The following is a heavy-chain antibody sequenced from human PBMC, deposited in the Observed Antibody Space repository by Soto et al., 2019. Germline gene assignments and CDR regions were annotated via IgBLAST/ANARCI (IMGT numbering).Heavy chain of an antibody. J-gene: IGHJ2*01. V-gene: IGHV4-31*11. D-gene: IGHD4-4*01. CDR1: GGSISSGGHY. CDR2: ISSSGST. CDR3: ARSSQSWFFDL. Sequence: QVQLQESGPGLLKPSQTLSLACAVSGGSISSGGHYWSWIRQHSEKGLEWIGYISSSGSTYHNPSLKSRVTISVDPSKNQVSLNLNSVTAADTAVYYCARSSQSWFFDLWGRGTLVTVSS.